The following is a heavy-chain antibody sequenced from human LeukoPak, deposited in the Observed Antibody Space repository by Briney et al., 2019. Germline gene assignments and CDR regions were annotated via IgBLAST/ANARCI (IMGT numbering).Heavy chain of an antibody. Sequence: PGGSLRLSCAASGFTFNDYWMNWVRQAPGKGLEWVANVKYDGSEKYYVDSVKGRFTISRDNAKNSLYLQMNSLRAEDTAVYYCARDYGDSYFDYWGQGTLVTVSS. CDR1: GFTFNDYW. CDR3: ARDYGDSYFDY. D-gene: IGHD4-17*01. V-gene: IGHV3-7*01. J-gene: IGHJ4*02. CDR2: VKYDGSEK.